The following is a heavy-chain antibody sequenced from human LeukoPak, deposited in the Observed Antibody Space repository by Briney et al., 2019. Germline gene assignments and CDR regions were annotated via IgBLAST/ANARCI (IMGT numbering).Heavy chain of an antibody. CDR3: TRLRATVTSPTSPSLIDY. D-gene: IGHD4-17*01. CDR1: GFTFSIYA. V-gene: IGHV3-23*01. CDR2: ISDSGDST. Sequence: GGSLRLSCAASGFTFSIYAMTWVRQAPGKGLEWVSYISDSGDSTYYADSVKGRFTISRDNSKNTLYLQMNSLKTEDTAVYYCTRLRATVTSPTSPSLIDYWGQGTLVTVSS. J-gene: IGHJ4*02.